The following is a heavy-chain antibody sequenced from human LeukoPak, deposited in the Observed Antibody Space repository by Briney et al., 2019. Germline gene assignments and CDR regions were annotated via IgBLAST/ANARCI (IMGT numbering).Heavy chain of an antibody. CDR3: ATLSCYTWSFDF. CDR1: GGSISTSSYC. CDR2: IFYSGPT. Sequence: SETLSLTCTVSGGSISTSSYCWGWIRQPPGKGLEGVGNIFYSGPTYYNPSLKSRVTISVDTSQNQFSLELSCVTAADTAVYYCATLSCYTWSFDFWGQGTLVTVSS. J-gene: IGHJ4*02. D-gene: IGHD2-15*01. V-gene: IGHV4-39*01.